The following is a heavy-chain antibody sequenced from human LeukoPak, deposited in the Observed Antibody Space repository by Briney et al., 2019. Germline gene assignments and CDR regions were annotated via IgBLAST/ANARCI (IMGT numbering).Heavy chain of an antibody. J-gene: IGHJ3*02. CDR3: ARGDPIVLMEAFDI. D-gene: IGHD2-8*01. CDR2: ISAYNGNT. Sequence: ASVKVSCKASGYTFTSYGISWVRQAPGQGLEWMGWISAYNGNTSYAQKLQGRVTMTTDTSTSTAYMELRSLRSDDTAVYYCARGDPIVLMEAFDIWGQGTMVTVSS. V-gene: IGHV1-18*01. CDR1: GYTFTSYG.